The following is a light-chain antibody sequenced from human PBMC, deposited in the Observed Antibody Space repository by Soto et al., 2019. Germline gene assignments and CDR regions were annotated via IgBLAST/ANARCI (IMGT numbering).Light chain of an antibody. CDR3: QSADRSGTYSVV. CDR2: KDN. Sequence: SYELTQPPSVSVSPGQTARLTCSGDALPKQYAYWYQQKPGQAPVLVIYKDNERPSGIPERFSGSSSGTTVTLTISGVQAEDEADYYCQSADRSGTYSVVFGGGTQLTVL. CDR1: ALPKQY. J-gene: IGLJ2*01. V-gene: IGLV3-25*03.